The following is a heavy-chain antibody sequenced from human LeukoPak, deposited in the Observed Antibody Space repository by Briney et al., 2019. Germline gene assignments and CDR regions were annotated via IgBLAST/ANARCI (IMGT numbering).Heavy chain of an antibody. V-gene: IGHV3-30*02. Sequence: GGSLRLSGAASGFTFSSYGMHWVRQAPGKGLEWVAFIRYDGSNKYYADSVKGRFTISRDNSKNTLSLQMNSLRAEDTAVYYCAKGEYNTSPWDYWGQGTLVTVSS. CDR1: GFTFSSYG. J-gene: IGHJ4*02. CDR2: IRYDGSNK. D-gene: IGHD5-12*01. CDR3: AKGEYNTSPWDY.